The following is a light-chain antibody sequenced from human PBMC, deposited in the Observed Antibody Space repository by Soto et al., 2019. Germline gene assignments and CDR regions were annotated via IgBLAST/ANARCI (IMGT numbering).Light chain of an antibody. CDR1: SSDVGDYDY. CDR3: ASYSSTNTLA. Sequence: QSVLTQPASVSGSPGQSITISCTGTSSDVGDYDYVSWYHQHPGKAPKLIIYEVSNRPSGVSIRVSGSKSGNTASLIISGLQAEDEADYYCASYSSTNTLAFGGGTKLTVL. CDR2: EVS. V-gene: IGLV2-14*01. J-gene: IGLJ2*01.